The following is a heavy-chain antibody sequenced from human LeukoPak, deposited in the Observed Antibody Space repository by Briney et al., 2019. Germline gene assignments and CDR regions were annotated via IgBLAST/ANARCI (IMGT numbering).Heavy chain of an antibody. Sequence: SETLSLTCTVSGGSISSSSYYWGWIRQPPGKGLEWIGYTYHSGSTNYNPSLKSRVTISVDTSKNQFSLKLSSVTAADTAVYYCARDQEYSSALGYWGQGALVTVSS. CDR3: ARDQEYSSALGY. V-gene: IGHV4-61*05. D-gene: IGHD6-19*01. CDR1: GGSISSSSYY. CDR2: TYHSGST. J-gene: IGHJ4*02.